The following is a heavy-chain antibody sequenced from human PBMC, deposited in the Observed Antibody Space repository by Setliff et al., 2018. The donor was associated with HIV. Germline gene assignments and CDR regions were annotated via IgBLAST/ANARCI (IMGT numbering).Heavy chain of an antibody. D-gene: IGHD3-10*01. CDR2: MNPNSGVT. CDR1: GHTFSNSD. CDR3: ASGKGVGGVVITDGLDV. V-gene: IGHV1-8*02. Sequence: AASVKVSCKASGHTFSNSDIHWVRRATGQGLEWMGWMNPNSGVTGYALKFHDRVTMTGDTSISTAYLELRSLTSEDTAVYYCASGKGVGGVVITDGLDVWGKGTTVTVSS. J-gene: IGHJ6*04.